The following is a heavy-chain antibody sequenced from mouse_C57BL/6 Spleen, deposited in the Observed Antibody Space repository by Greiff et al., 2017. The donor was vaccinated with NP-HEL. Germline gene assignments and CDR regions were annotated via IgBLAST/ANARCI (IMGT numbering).Heavy chain of an antibody. V-gene: IGHV1-55*01. D-gene: IGHD2-3*01. CDR2: IYPGSGST. CDR3: ARSFYDGYYVGDMDY. J-gene: IGHJ4*01. Sequence: QVQLQQPGAELVKPGASVKMSCKASGYTFTSYWITWVKQRPGQGLEWIGDIYPGSGSTNYNEKFKSKATLTVDTSSSTAYMQLSSLTSEDSAVYYCARSFYDGYYVGDMDYWGQGTSVTVSS. CDR1: GYTFTSYW.